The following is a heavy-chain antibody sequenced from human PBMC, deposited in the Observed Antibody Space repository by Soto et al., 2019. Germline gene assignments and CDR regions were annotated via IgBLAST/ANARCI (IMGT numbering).Heavy chain of an antibody. CDR1: GDSFTFYS. Sequence: SVKGSCKAAGDSFTFYSINWVRQAPGLGLEWMGRINPILSMSNYAQRFQGRVTITRDTSASTAYMELSSLRSEDTAVYYCARGDVMTVSSHFDYWGQGPLVTVSS. V-gene: IGHV1-69*04. D-gene: IGHD2-21*02. CDR2: INPILSMS. J-gene: IGHJ4*02. CDR3: ARGDVMTVSSHFDY.